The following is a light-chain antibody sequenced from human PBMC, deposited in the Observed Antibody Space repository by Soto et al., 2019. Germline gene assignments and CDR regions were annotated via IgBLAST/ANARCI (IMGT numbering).Light chain of an antibody. CDR3: QQTYSTFNS. Sequence: DIQVTQSPSSLSASVGDRVTITCRASRSIRTYLHWYQQRPGKPPKLLIQTASTLQGGVPSRFSGSGSGTDFTLTISSLQPEYFAAYYCQQTYSTFNSFGQGTKLEIK. J-gene: IGKJ2*03. CDR2: TAS. V-gene: IGKV1-39*01. CDR1: RSIRTY.